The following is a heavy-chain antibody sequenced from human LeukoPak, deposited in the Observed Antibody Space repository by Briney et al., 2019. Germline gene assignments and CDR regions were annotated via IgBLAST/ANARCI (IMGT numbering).Heavy chain of an antibody. CDR2: ISGSGGST. Sequence: PGGSLRLSCAASGFTFSSYSMNWVRQAPGKGLEWVSAISGSGGSTYYADSVKGWFTISRDNSKNTLYLQMNSLRAEDTAVYYCAKDHSKVGAIPRPHPFDYWGQGTLVTVSS. V-gene: IGHV3-23*01. D-gene: IGHD1-26*01. CDR1: GFTFSSYS. J-gene: IGHJ4*02. CDR3: AKDHSKVGAIPRPHPFDY.